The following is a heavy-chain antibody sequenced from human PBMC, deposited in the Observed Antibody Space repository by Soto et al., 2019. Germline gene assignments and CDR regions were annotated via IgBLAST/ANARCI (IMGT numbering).Heavy chain of an antibody. CDR2: IYYSGSN. CDR3: ARGDSVTNDY. D-gene: IGHD4-17*01. V-gene: IGHV4-59*01. CDR1: GGSISNYY. Sequence: QVQLQESGPGLVKPSETLSLTCIVSGGSISNYYWSWIRQPPWKGLEWIGYIYYSGSNNYNSSLKSGVTISVDTSKNQFSLKLSSVTAADTAVYYCARGDSVTNDYWGQGTLVTVSS. J-gene: IGHJ4*02.